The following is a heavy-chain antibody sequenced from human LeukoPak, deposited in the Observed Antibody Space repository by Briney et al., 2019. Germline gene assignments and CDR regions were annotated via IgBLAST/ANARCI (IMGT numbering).Heavy chain of an antibody. CDR2: INPNSGGT. Sequence: PGGSLRLSCAASGFTFSSYGMHWVRQAPGQGLEWMGRINPNSGGTNYAQKFQGRVTMTRDTSISTAYMELSRLRSDDTAVYYCARDLITMVRGPITPPHYWGQGTLVTVSS. CDR3: ARDLITMVRGPITPPHY. V-gene: IGHV1-2*06. D-gene: IGHD3-10*01. J-gene: IGHJ4*02. CDR1: GFTFSSYG.